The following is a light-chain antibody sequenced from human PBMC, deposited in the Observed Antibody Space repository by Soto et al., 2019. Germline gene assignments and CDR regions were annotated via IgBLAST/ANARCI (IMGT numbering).Light chain of an antibody. Sequence: EILLTQSPATLSSFPGDRVTLSCRASQAVNTRLDWYQHKPGQAPRLLIYLASNRAAGVPARLSGSGYGTDLTITISDVETEDFEVYYCHQRQSWPRTFGHGTKVDIK. V-gene: IGKV3-11*01. J-gene: IGKJ1*01. CDR1: QAVNTR. CDR3: HQRQSWPRT. CDR2: LAS.